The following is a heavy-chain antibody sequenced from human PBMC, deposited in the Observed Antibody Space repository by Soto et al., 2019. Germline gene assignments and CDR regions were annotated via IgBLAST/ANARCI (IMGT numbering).Heavy chain of an antibody. V-gene: IGHV3-53*05. Sequence: GGSRRLSCAASGFTVRSNYMSWVRKDPGKGLEGVSVFFSGGSTFYSYTVKGRFTISRDTAKNTLYLQMNSLRAEDTPVYYCARGPSSLTRFDSWGQGTLVTVSS. CDR2: FFSGGST. J-gene: IGHJ4*02. CDR1: GFTVRSNY. D-gene: IGHD2-2*01. CDR3: ARGPSSLTRFDS.